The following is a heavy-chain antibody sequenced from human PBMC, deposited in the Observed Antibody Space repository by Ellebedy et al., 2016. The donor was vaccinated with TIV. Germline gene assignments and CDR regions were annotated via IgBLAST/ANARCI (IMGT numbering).Heavy chain of an antibody. J-gene: IGHJ4*02. CDR1: GFTFSSYS. CDR3: ARDRVGGADE. D-gene: IGHD2-21*01. V-gene: IGHV3-21*04. CDR2: ISSSSSYI. Sequence: GGSLRLXXAASGFTFSSYSMNWVRQAPGKGLEWVSSISSSSSYIYYADSVKGRFTISRDNAKNSLYLQMNSLRVEDTAVYYCARDRVGGADEWGQGTLVTVSS.